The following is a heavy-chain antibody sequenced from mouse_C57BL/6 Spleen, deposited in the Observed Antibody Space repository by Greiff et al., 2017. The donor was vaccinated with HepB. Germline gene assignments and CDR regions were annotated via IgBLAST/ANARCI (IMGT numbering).Heavy chain of an antibody. J-gene: IGHJ3*01. V-gene: IGHV1-50*01. Sequence: QVQLKQPGAELVKPGASVKLSCKASGYTFTSYWMQWVKQRPGQGLEWIGEIDPSDSYTNYNQKFKGKATLTVDTSSSTAYMQLSSLTSEDSAVYYCARAGYDSNYEGFAYWGQGTLVTVSA. CDR2: IDPSDSYT. CDR3: ARAGYDSNYEGFAY. D-gene: IGHD2-5*01. CDR1: GYTFTSYW.